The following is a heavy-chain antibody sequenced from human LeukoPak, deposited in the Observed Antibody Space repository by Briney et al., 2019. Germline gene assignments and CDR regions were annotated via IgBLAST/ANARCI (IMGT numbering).Heavy chain of an antibody. CDR3: ARGEGVYGDYVVWFDP. J-gene: IGHJ5*02. CDR2: IIPIFGIA. D-gene: IGHD4-17*01. V-gene: IGHV1-69*04. CDR1: GGTFSSYA. Sequence: EASVKVSCKASGGTFSSYAISWVRQAPGQGLEWMGRIIPIFGIANYAQKFQGRVTITADKSTSTAYMELSSLRSEDTAVYYCARGEGVYGDYVVWFDPWGQGTLVTVSS.